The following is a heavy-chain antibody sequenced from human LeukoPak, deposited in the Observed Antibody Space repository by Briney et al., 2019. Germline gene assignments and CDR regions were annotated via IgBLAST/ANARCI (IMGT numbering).Heavy chain of an antibody. CDR2: IGGTGTTR. CDR1: GFTLSDYE. V-gene: IGHV3-48*03. J-gene: IGHJ5*02. D-gene: IGHD5-24*01. Sequence: PGGSLRLSCVASGFTLSDYEMNWVRQAPRKGLEWVSYIGGTGTTRYYADSVKGRFTISRDNAKNSLYLEMSSLRAEDTAVYYCARGGYTRLNAWGQGILVIVSS. CDR3: ARGGYTRLNA.